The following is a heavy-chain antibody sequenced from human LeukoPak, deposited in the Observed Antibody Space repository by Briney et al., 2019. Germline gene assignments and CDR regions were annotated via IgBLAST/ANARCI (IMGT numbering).Heavy chain of an antibody. CDR2: IYYSGST. D-gene: IGHD5-18*01. V-gene: IGHV4-30-4*08. CDR3: ATFHLYSYGPVTFHY. Sequence: SETLSLTCTVSGGSISSDDYYWSWLRQPPGKGLVWIVYIYYSGSTYYNPSLKSRVTISVDMPKNQFSLKLSSVTAADTAVYYCATFHLYSYGPVTFHYWGQGTLVTVSS. CDR1: GGSISSDDYY. J-gene: IGHJ4*02.